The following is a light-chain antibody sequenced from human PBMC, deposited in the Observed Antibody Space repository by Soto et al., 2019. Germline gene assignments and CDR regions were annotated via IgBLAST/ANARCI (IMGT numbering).Light chain of an antibody. Sequence: QSVLTQPASVSGPPGQSITISCTGTSSDVGSYNLVSWFQQLPGKVPKLIIYEGTKRPSGVSDRFSGSKSGYTASLTISGLQAEDAADYYCFSYAGNSVYVFGTGTKVTVL. V-gene: IGLV2-23*01. CDR1: SSDVGSYNL. J-gene: IGLJ1*01. CDR3: FSYAGNSVYV. CDR2: EGT.